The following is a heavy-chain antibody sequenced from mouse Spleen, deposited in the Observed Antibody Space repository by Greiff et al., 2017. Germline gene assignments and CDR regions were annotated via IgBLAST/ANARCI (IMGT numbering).Heavy chain of an antibody. Sequence: QVQLQQSGAELVRPGASVTLSCKASGYTFTDYEMHWVKQTPVHGLEWIGAIDPETGGTAYNQKFKGKAILTADKSSSTAYMELRSLTSEDSAVYYCTRWITTVYFDYWGQGTTLTVSS. J-gene: IGHJ2*01. D-gene: IGHD1-1*01. CDR3: TRWITTVYFDY. CDR1: GYTFTDYE. CDR2: IDPETGGT. V-gene: IGHV1-15*01.